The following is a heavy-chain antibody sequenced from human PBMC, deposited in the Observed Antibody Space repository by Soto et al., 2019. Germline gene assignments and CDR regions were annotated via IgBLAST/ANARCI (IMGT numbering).Heavy chain of an antibody. D-gene: IGHD6-13*01. V-gene: IGHV5-51*01. CDR2: IYPGDSDT. J-gene: IGHJ4*02. CDR3: ARHSIAGFDY. CDR1: GLTFTSYS. Sequence: GESLKICCKVSGLTFTSYSIGWVSQMLGKGLEWMGIIYPGDSDTRYSPSFQGQVTISAVKSISTAYLQWSSLKASDTAMYYCARHSIAGFDYWGQGTLVTVSS.